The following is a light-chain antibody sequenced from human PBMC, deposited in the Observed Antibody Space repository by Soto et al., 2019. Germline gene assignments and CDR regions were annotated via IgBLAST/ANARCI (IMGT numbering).Light chain of an antibody. V-gene: IGKV1-27*01. CDR1: QGISYY. CDR2: AAS. J-gene: IGKJ1*01. CDR3: QKYNSAPRT. Sequence: DIHMTQSPSSLSASVGDRFTITCRASQGISYYLAWYQQKPGKVPKLLIYAASTLQSGFPSRLSGSGPRTDFTLTISSLQPEDVATHSCQKYNSAPRTFGQGTKVDNK.